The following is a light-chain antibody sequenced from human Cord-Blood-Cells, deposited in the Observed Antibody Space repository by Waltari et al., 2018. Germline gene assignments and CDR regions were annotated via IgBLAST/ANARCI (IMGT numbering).Light chain of an antibody. CDR3: QQSYSTPLT. J-gene: IGKJ4*01. CDR1: QSISSY. CDR2: AAS. V-gene: IGKV1-39*01. Sequence: DIQMTQSPSSLSASVGDRVTIPCRASQSISSYLNWYQQKPGKAPKLLIYAASSLQSGVPSMFSGSGSGTDFTLTISSLQPEDFATYYCQQSYSTPLTFGGGTKVEIK.